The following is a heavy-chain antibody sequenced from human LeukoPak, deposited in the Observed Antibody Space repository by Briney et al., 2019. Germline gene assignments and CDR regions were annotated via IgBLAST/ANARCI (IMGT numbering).Heavy chain of an antibody. D-gene: IGHD2-8*02. Sequence: GESLKISCKGSGYSFNSYWIGWVRQMSGKGLEWMGIIHPGDSDTRYSPSFQGQVTISADKSISTSYLQWSSLKASDTAMYYCATLPHTEFHYWGQGTLVTVSS. V-gene: IGHV5-51*01. J-gene: IGHJ4*02. CDR2: IHPGDSDT. CDR1: GYSFNSYW. CDR3: ATLPHTEFHY.